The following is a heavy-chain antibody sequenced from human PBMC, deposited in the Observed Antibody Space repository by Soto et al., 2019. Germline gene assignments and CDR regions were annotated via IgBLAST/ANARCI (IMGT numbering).Heavy chain of an antibody. CDR3: ATDSGRLGSTFLGSAFDI. CDR2: ISGSGGST. D-gene: IGHD1-26*01. Sequence: GGSLRLSCAASGFTFSSYAMSWVRQAPGKGLEWVSAISGSGGSTYYADSVKGRVTISRENSKNTLYLQMNSLRAEDTAVYDSATDSGRLGSTFLGSAFDIWGQGTMVTVSS. J-gene: IGHJ3*02. V-gene: IGHV3-23*01. CDR1: GFTFSSYA.